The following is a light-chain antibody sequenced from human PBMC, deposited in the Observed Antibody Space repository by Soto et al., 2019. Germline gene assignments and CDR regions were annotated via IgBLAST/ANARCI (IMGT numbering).Light chain of an antibody. CDR2: DVS. V-gene: IGKV1-5*01. CDR3: QHFNSYPWT. J-gene: IGKJ1*01. Sequence: DIQMTQSPSTLSASVGDRVTITCRASQSINSWLAWYQQKPGKAPKLLIYDVSSLESGVPSRFSGSGSGTEFTLTISSLQPDDVATYYCQHFNSYPWTFGQGTKVDI. CDR1: QSINSW.